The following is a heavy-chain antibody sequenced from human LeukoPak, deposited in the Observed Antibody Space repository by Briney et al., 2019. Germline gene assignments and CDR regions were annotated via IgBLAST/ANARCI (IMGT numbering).Heavy chain of an antibody. CDR1: GYSISGGTYY. V-gene: IGHV4-39*01. Sequence: SETLSLTCSVSGYSISGGTYYWGWIRQPPGKGLEWIGSIFHTGSTLYNPPLRSRVTMSVDTSKNQFSLQLSSVTAADTAVFYCARHLYRGVTEYWGQGTLVTVSS. J-gene: IGHJ4*02. CDR3: ARHLYRGVTEY. CDR2: IFHTGST. D-gene: IGHD3-10*01.